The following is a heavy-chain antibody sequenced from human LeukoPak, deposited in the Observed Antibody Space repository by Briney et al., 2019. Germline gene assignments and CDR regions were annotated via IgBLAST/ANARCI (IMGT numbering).Heavy chain of an antibody. CDR2: IYYSGST. V-gene: IGHV4-59*01. Sequence: SETLSLTCTVSGGSISSYYWSWIRQPPGKGLEWIGYIYYSGSTNYNPSLKSRVTISVDTSKNQFSLKLSSVTAADTAVYYCAREGGSYHIHYFDYWGQGTLVTVSS. J-gene: IGHJ4*02. D-gene: IGHD1-26*01. CDR3: AREGGSYHIHYFDY. CDR1: GGSISSYY.